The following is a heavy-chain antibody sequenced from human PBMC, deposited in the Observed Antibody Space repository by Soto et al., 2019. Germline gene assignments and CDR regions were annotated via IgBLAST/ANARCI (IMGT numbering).Heavy chain of an antibody. CDR3: ARDRYHVTPSSYFDY. CDR2: INPNNGST. D-gene: IGHD3-16*02. Sequence: ASVKVSCKASGYTFTSYGISWVRQAPGQGLEWMGWINPNNGSTNYAQKLQGRVTMTRDTSISTAYMELSRLRSEDTAVYYCARDRYHVTPSSYFDYWGQGTLVTVSS. J-gene: IGHJ4*02. CDR1: GYTFTSYG. V-gene: IGHV1-18*01.